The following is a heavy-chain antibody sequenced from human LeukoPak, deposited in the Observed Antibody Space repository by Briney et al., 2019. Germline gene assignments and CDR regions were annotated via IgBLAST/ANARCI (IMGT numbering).Heavy chain of an antibody. J-gene: IGHJ4*02. V-gene: IGHV3-11*01. Sequence: GGSLRLSCVASGFTFSDYYMNWIRQAPGKGLEWVSYISSSGTTIYYAESVKGRFTISRDNAKNSLFLQMNSLRVEDTGMYYCARDGRLDYWGQGTLVTVSS. CDR2: ISSSGTTI. CDR3: ARDGRLDY. CDR1: GFTFSDYY.